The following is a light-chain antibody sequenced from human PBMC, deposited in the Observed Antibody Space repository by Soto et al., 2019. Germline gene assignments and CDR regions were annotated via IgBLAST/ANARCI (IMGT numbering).Light chain of an antibody. Sequence: DIQMTQSPPXLXXSXXXXXXXXCLASQNIGDYLSWYQQRPGKAPKLLIYSSSILHSAASSRFSGSGSGTDFTLTISSLQPEDFATYYCQQSYSTPRTFGQGT. J-gene: IGKJ1*01. CDR3: QQSYSTPRT. V-gene: IGKV1-39*01. CDR1: QNIGDY. CDR2: SSS.